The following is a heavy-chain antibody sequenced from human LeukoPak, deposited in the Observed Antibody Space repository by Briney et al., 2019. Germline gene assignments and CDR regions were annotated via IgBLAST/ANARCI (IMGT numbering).Heavy chain of an antibody. CDR1: GFTFSSYG. Sequence: GGSLRLSCAASGFTFSSYGMHWVRQAPGKGMGWVAFIRYDGSNKDYADSVKGRFTISRDNSKNTLYLQMTSLRAEDTAVYYCAKVPPPTYYYDSSGYLHCDYWGQGTLVTVSS. D-gene: IGHD3-22*01. J-gene: IGHJ4*02. V-gene: IGHV3-30*02. CDR3: AKVPPPTYYYDSSGYLHCDY. CDR2: IRYDGSNK.